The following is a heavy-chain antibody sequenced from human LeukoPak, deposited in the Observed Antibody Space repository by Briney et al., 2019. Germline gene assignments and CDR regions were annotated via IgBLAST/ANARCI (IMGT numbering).Heavy chain of an antibody. J-gene: IGHJ5*02. CDR1: GGSISSSSYY. CDR3: ARPVCSSTSCYKEGNWFGP. V-gene: IGHV4-39*01. CDR2: IYYSGST. Sequence: PSETLSLTCTVSGGSISSSSYYWGWIRQPPGKGLEWIGSIYYSGSTYYNPSLKSRVTISVDTSKNQFSLKLSSVTAADTAVYYCARPVCSSTSCYKEGNWFGPWGQGTLVTVSS. D-gene: IGHD2-2*02.